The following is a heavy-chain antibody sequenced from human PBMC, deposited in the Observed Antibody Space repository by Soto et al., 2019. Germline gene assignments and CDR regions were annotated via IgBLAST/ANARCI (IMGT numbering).Heavy chain of an antibody. CDR1: GGSIRSGGYY. CDR2: IYYSGST. CDR3: ARAFFSYDVYFDY. Sequence: SVTLSLTCTVSGGSIRSGGYYWSWIRQHPGKGLEWIGYIYYSGSTYYNPSLKSRVTISVDTSKNQFSLKLSSVTAADTAVYYCARAFFSYDVYFDYWGQGTLVTVSS. V-gene: IGHV4-31*03. J-gene: IGHJ4*02. D-gene: IGHD5-12*01.